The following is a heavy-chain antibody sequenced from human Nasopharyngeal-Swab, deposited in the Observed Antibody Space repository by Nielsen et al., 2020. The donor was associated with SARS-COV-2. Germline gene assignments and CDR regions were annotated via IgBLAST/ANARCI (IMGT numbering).Heavy chain of an antibody. CDR1: GFTFSSYE. V-gene: IGHV3-48*03. J-gene: IGHJ3*02. D-gene: IGHD1-14*01. Sequence: GESLKISCAASGFTFSSYEMNWVRQPPGKGLEWVSYISSSGSTIYYAASVKGRFTISRANAKNSLYLQMNSLRAEDTAVYYCARDLTGHDAFDIWGQGTMVTVSS. CDR2: ISSSGSTI. CDR3: ARDLTGHDAFDI.